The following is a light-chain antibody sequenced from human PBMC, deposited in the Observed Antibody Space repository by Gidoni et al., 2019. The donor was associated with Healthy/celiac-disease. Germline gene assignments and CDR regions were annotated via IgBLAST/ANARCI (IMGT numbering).Light chain of an antibody. CDR2: LGS. CDR1: QSLLHSNGYNY. V-gene: IGKV2-28*01. J-gene: IGKJ3*01. Sequence: DIVMTQFPLSLPVTPGEPASIPCRSSQSLLHSNGYNYLDWDLQKPGQSPQLLIYLGSNRASGVPDRFSGSGSGTDFTLKISKVEAEDVGVYYCMQALQTPRTFGPGTKVDIK. CDR3: MQALQTPRT.